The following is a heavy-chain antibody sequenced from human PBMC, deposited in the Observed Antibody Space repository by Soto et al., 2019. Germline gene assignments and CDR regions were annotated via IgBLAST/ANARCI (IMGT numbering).Heavy chain of an antibody. CDR1: GFTFGSYA. CDR3: AKGTTGITYFDS. CDR2: IAGNGRDT. D-gene: IGHD1-1*01. V-gene: IGHV3-23*01. Sequence: EVQLLASGGGLVQPGGSLRLSCTASGFTFGSYAMNWVRQAPGKGLEWVSGIAGNGRDTYYADSVKGRFTISRDNSKNTLYLQINSLRAEDTAVYYCAKGTTGITYFDSWGQGTLVTVSS. J-gene: IGHJ4*02.